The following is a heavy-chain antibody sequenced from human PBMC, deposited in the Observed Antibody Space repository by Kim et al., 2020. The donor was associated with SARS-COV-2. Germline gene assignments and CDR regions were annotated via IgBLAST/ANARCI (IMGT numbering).Heavy chain of an antibody. CDR3: ARASSIIHYGMDV. CDR2: IYYSGST. V-gene: IGHV4-31*03. CDR1: GGSISSGGYY. J-gene: IGHJ6*02. Sequence: SETLSLTCTVSGGSISSGGYYWSWIRQHPGKGLEWIGYIYYSGSTYYNPSLKSRVTISVDTSKNQFSLKLSSVTAADTAVYYCARASSIIHYGMDVWGQGTTVTVSS.